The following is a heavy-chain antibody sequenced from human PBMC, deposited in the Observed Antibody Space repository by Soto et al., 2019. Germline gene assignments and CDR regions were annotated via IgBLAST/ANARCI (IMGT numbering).Heavy chain of an antibody. J-gene: IGHJ6*02. Sequence: SETLSLTCTLSGGSISGYYWSWIRQPPGKGLEWIGYVYYSGSTKYNPSLESRVTISVDMSNNQFSLKLSSVTAADTAVYYCARTVPFRSGGNLYYYYGMDVWGQGTTVTVSS. D-gene: IGHD3-3*01. V-gene: IGHV4-59*08. CDR1: GGSISGYY. CDR3: ARTVPFRSGGNLYYYYGMDV. CDR2: VYYSGST.